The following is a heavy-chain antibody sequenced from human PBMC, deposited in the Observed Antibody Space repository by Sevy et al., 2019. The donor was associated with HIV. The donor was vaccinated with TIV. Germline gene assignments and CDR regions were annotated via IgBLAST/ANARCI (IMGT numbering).Heavy chain of an antibody. CDR2: IIPILGIA. J-gene: IGHJ5*02. CDR1: GGTFSSYA. Sequence: ASVKVSCKASGGTFSSYAISWVRQAPGQGLEWMGGIIPILGIANYAQKFQGRVTITADKSTSTAYMELGSLRSEDTAVYYWAGAAGDIVATEGWFDPWGQGTLVTVSS. V-gene: IGHV1-69*10. D-gene: IGHD5-12*01. CDR3: AGAAGDIVATEGWFDP.